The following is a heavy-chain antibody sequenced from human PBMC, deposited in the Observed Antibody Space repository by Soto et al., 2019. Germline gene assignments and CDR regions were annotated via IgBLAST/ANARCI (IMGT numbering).Heavy chain of an antibody. CDR2: INSRSDYI. Sequence: AGSLRLSCAASGFTFTSHSMAWVRQAPGKGLEWVSSINSRSDYIFYADSVKGRFAISRDSAEDSLYLQMNSLRAEVTAIYYCAGEGSCRDYVSSPAYWGQGTLGPVSS. J-gene: IGHJ4*02. CDR3: AGEGSCRDYVSSPAY. V-gene: IGHV3-21*01. CDR1: GFTFTSHS. D-gene: IGHD2-21*01.